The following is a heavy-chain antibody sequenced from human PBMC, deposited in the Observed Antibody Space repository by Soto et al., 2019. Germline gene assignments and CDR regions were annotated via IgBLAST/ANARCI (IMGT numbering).Heavy chain of an antibody. V-gene: IGHV3-30-3*01. CDR2: ISFDGSNE. CDR3: ARPAATVIFYSGMDV. J-gene: IGHJ6*02. CDR1: GFTFSDYA. D-gene: IGHD4-17*01. Sequence: PGGSLRLSCAASGFTFSDYAMHWVRQAPGKGLEWVAIISFDGSNEHYADSVQGRFTISRDNSENTLYLQMNSLRADDTAVYYCARPAATVIFYSGMDVWGQGTKVTVSS.